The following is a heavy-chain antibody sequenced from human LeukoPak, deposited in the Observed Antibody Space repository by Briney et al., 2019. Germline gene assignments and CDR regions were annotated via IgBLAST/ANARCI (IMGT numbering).Heavy chain of an antibody. CDR3: ARLKFGELSPPFDP. CDR1: GGSISSSSYY. J-gene: IGHJ5*02. Sequence: PSETLSLTCTVSGGSISSSSYYWGWIHQPPGKGLEWIGSIYYSGSTYYNPSLKSRVTISVDTSKNQFSLKLSSVTAADTAVYYCARLKFGELSPPFDPWGQGTLVTVSS. D-gene: IGHD3-10*01. CDR2: IYYSGST. V-gene: IGHV4-39*01.